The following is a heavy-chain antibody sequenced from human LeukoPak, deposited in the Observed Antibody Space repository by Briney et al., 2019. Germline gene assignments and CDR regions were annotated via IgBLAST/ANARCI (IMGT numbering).Heavy chain of an antibody. J-gene: IGHJ4*02. CDR1: GGSFSGFY. CDR2: INHNRNT. V-gene: IGHV4-34*01. Sequence: PSETLSLTCAVYGGSFSGFYWTWIRQPPGKGLEWIGQINHNRNTHYNPSLKSRVTISVDTSKNQFSLKLSSVTAADTAVYYCANSANYGDNSGYFDYWGQGTLVTVSS. D-gene: IGHD4-23*01. CDR3: ANSANYGDNSGYFDY.